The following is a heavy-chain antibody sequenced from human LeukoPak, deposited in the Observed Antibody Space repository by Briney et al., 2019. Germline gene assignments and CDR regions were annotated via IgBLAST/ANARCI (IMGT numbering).Heavy chain of an antibody. CDR3: ARAPSYYDILTGYLGAFDI. J-gene: IGHJ3*02. V-gene: IGHV4-59*01. D-gene: IGHD3-9*01. CDR1: GGSISSYY. Sequence: SETLSLTCTVSGGSISSYYWSWIRQPPGKGLEWIRYIYYSGSTNYNPSLKSRVTISVDTSKNQFSLKLSSVTAADTAVYYCARAPSYYDILTGYLGAFDIWGQGTMVTVSS. CDR2: IYYSGST.